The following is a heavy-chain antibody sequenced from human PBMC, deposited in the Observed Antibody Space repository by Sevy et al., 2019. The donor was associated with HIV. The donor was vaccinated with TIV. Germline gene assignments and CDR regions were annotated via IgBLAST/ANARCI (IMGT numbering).Heavy chain of an antibody. CDR2: ISRTGSTV. D-gene: IGHD3-10*01. CDR1: GFTFGDYY. J-gene: IGHJ6*02. V-gene: IGHV3-11*04. CDR3: VRDYGHLRLYGMDV. Sequence: GGSLRLSCAASGFTFGDYYMSWVRQAPGQGLEWIAYISRTGSTVYYGDSVKGRFTISRDNAERSLYLQMNSLRVGDTAVYFCVRDYGHLRLYGMDVWGPGTTATVSS.